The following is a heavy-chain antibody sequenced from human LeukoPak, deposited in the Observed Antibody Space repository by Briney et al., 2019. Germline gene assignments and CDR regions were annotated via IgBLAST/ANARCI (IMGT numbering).Heavy chain of an antibody. J-gene: IGHJ4*02. CDR3: ARSDPRMATRRAASDY. CDR2: MNPNSGNT. V-gene: IGHV1-8*01. Sequence: GASVKVSCKASGYTFTSYDINWVRQATGQGLECIGWMNPNSGNTVYAQKFQGRVTMTRNTPISTAYMELSSLRSEDTAVYYCARSDPRMATRRAASDYWGQGTLVTVSS. CDR1: GYTFTSYD. D-gene: IGHD5-24*01.